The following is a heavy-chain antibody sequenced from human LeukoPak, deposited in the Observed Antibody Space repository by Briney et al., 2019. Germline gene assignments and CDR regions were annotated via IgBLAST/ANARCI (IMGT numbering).Heavy chain of an antibody. Sequence: EASVKVSCKASGGTFSSYAISWVRQAPGQGLEWMGRINPNSGGTNYAQKFQGRVTMTRDTSISTAYMELSRLRSDDTAVYYCARAAAGTSFDYWGQGTLVTVSS. D-gene: IGHD6-13*01. CDR1: GGTFSSYA. CDR3: ARAAAGTSFDY. CDR2: INPNSGGT. J-gene: IGHJ4*02. V-gene: IGHV1-2*06.